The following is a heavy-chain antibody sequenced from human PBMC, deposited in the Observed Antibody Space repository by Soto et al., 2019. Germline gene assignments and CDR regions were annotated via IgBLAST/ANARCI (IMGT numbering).Heavy chain of an antibody. CDR1: GGSVSNGMYY. V-gene: IGHV4-61*01. D-gene: IGHD2-2*01. CDR2: IYYSGST. CDR3: ATLLGSHQHYYFGIDV. J-gene: IGHJ6*02. Sequence: TSETLSLTCTVSGGSVSNGMYYWSWIRQPPGKGLEWIGYIYYSGSTNYNPSLKSRVTISVDTSKNQFSLKLSSVTAADTAVYYCATLLGSHQHYYFGIDVWGQGTTVT.